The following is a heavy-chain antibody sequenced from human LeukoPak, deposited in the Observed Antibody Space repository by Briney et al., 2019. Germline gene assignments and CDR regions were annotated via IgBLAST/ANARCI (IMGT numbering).Heavy chain of an antibody. D-gene: IGHD4-4*01. J-gene: IGHJ5*02. V-gene: IGHV4-31*03. CDR3: ARGTYSTPSWFDP. CDR1: GGSISSGGYS. Sequence: PSQTLSLTCTVSGGSISSGGYSWSWIRQHPGKGLEWIGYIYYSGSTCYNPSLKSRVTISVDTSKNQFSLKLSSVTAADTAVYYCARGTYSTPSWFDPWGQGTLVTVSS. CDR2: IYYSGST.